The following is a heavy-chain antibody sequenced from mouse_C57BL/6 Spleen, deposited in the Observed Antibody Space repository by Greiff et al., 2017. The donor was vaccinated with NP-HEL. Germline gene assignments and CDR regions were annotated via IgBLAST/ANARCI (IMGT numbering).Heavy chain of an antibody. CDR2: IAPSDSET. J-gene: IGHJ3*01. V-gene: IGHV1-52*01. D-gene: IGHD2-4*01. CDR1: GYTFTSYW. Sequence: QVQLQQPGAELVRPGSSVKLSCKASGYTFTSYWMHWVKQRPIQGLEWIGNIAPSDSETHYNQKFKDKATLTVDKSSSTAYMQLSSLTSEDSAVYYCARDYDYDAVPFAYWGQGTLVTVSA. CDR3: ARDYDYDAVPFAY.